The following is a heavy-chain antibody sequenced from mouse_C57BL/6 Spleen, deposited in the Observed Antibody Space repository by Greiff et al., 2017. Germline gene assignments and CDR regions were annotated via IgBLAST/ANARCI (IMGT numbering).Heavy chain of an antibody. Sequence: VQLQQSGPELVKPGASVKISCKASGYTFTDYYMNWVKQSHGKSLEWIGDINPNNGGTSYNQKFKGKATLTVDKSSSTAYMELRSLTSEDSAVYYCARSHYLYAMDYWGQGTSVTVSS. J-gene: IGHJ4*01. V-gene: IGHV1-26*01. CDR2: INPNNGGT. CDR3: ARSHYLYAMDY. D-gene: IGHD5-5*01. CDR1: GYTFTDYY.